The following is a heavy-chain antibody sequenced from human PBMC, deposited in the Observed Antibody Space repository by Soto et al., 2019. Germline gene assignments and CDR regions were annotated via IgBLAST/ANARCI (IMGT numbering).Heavy chain of an antibody. Sequence: ETLSLTWTDAGGSISSYYWSWIRQPPGRGLEWIGYIYYSGSTNYNPSLKSRVTISVDTSKNQFSLKLSSVPAADTAVYYCARERTPTGWLHYNYFDYWGQGTLVTVSS. J-gene: IGHJ4*02. V-gene: IGHV4-59*01. CDR1: GGSISSYY. CDR2: IYYSGST. CDR3: ARERTPTGWLHYNYFDY. D-gene: IGHD5-12*01.